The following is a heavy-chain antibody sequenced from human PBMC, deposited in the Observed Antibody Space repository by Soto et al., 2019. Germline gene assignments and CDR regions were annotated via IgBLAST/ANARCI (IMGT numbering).Heavy chain of an antibody. Sequence: LGGSLRLSCAASGFSFSTHYMNWVRQTPWKGLEWVSSINRDSSVIKYADSVKGRFTISRDNARNSLYLQMNSLGADDTAVYYCLIRRYAFGMCGKGT. J-gene: IGHJ3*02. D-gene: IGHD1-1*01. CDR3: LIRRYAFGM. CDR2: INRDSSVI. CDR1: GFSFSTHY. V-gene: IGHV3-48*01.